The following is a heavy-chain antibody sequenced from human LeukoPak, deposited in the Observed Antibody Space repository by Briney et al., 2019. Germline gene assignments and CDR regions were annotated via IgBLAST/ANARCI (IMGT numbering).Heavy chain of an antibody. V-gene: IGHV3-49*04. D-gene: IGHD3-3*01. CDR2: IRSKAYGGTT. J-gene: IGHJ4*02. CDR1: GFTFGDYA. Sequence: GGSLRLSCTASGFTFGDYAMSWVRQAPGKGLEGVGFIRSKAYGGTTEYAASVKGRFTISRDDSKSIAYLQMNSLKTEDTAVYYCTREDDVWSGYPFHWGQGTLVTVSS. CDR3: TREDDVWSGYPFH.